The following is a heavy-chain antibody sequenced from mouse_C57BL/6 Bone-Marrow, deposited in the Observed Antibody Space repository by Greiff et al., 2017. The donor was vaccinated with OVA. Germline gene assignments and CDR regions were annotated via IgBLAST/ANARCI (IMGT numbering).Heavy chain of an antibody. CDR2: ISYDGSN. D-gene: IGHD2-4*01. CDR3: ARDRYYDYDWFAY. CDR1: GYSITSGYY. Sequence: ESGPGLVKPSQSLSLTCSVPGYSITSGYYWNWIRQFPGNKLEWMGYISYDGSNNYNPSLKNRISITRDTSKNQFFLKLNSVTTEDTATYYCARDRYYDYDWFAYWGQGTLVTVSA. J-gene: IGHJ3*01. V-gene: IGHV3-6*01.